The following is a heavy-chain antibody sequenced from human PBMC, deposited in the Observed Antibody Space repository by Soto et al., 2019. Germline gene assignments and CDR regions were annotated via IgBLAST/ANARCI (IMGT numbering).Heavy chain of an antibody. D-gene: IGHD2-2*03. V-gene: IGHV4-31*03. J-gene: IGHJ4*02. CDR2: IYYSGST. CDR3: ARTGERWILGYYFDY. Sequence: QVQLQESGPGLVKPSQTLSLTCTVSGGSISSGGYYWSWIRQHPGKGLEWIGYIYYSGSTYYNPSLKSRITISVYTSNIQVSLKPSSVTAADTAVYYCARTGERWILGYYFDYWGQGTLVTVSS. CDR1: GGSISSGGYY.